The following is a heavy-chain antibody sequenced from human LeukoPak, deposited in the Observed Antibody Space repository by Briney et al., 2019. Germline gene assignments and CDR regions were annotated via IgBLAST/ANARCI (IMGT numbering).Heavy chain of an antibody. V-gene: IGHV3-74*01. CDR2: INSDGSGT. CDR1: GFTFSSYW. Sequence: PGGSLRLSCAASGFTFSSYWMHWVRQAPGKGLVWVSRINSDGSGTTYADSVKGRFTISRDNAKNSLYLQMNSLRAEDTAVYYCARDEGLQVVVPADMGLVGAFDIWGQGTMVTVSS. D-gene: IGHD2-2*01. CDR3: ARDEGLQVVVPADMGLVGAFDI. J-gene: IGHJ3*02.